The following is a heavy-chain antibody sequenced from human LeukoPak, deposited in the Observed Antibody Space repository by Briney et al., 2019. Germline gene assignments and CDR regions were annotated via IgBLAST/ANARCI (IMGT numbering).Heavy chain of an antibody. V-gene: IGHV1-69*13. CDR1: GGTFSSSA. D-gene: IGHD1-26*01. Sequence: SVKVSCKASGGTFSSSAINWVRQAPGQGLEWMGKIIPVFGSVIYAQKFEGRVTTTADQSTSTAYMELNSLTSEDTAVYYCARRGVGARGAFDIWGQGTMVTVSS. CDR2: IIPVFGSV. J-gene: IGHJ3*02. CDR3: ARRGVGARGAFDI.